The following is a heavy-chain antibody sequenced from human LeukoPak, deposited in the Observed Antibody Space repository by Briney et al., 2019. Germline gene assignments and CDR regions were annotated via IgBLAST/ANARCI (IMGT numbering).Heavy chain of an antibody. D-gene: IGHD2-21*01. CDR1: GYTFTSYG. CDR2: ISAYNGNT. V-gene: IGHV1-18*04. J-gene: IGHJ6*04. CDR3: ARDNPPRYWFGMDV. Sequence: ASVKVSCKASGYTFTSYGISWVRQAPGQGLEWMGWISAYNGNTNYARKLQGRVTMTTDTSTSTAYMELRSLRSDDTAVYYCARDNPPRYWFGMDVWGKGTTVTVSS.